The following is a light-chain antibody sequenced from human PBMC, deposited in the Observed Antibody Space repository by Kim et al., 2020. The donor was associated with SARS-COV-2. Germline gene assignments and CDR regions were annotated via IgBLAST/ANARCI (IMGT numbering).Light chain of an antibody. CDR1: NIGSKN. Sequence: SVALGQTARITCGGSNIGSKNVHWYQQRPGQAPLLVIYRDINRPSGIPERLSGSKSGNTATLTISRAQAGDEADYYCQVWDSSTLIFGGGTQLTVL. CDR2: RDI. CDR3: QVWDSSTLI. V-gene: IGLV3-9*01. J-gene: IGLJ2*01.